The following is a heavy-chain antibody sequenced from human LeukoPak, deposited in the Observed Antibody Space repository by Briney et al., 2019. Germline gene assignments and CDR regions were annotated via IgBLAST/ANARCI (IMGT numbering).Heavy chain of an antibody. CDR1: GFTFSNAC. J-gene: IGHJ4*02. Sequence: GGSLRLSCAASGFTFSNACMSWVRQAPGKGLEWVGHIKGKTDGGTTDYAAPVQGRFTILRDDSKNTLFLQMNSLKTEDTAVYYCTTGTWIQLWLADYWGQGTLVTVSS. V-gene: IGHV3-15*01. D-gene: IGHD5-18*01. CDR2: IKGKTDGGTT. CDR3: TTGTWIQLWLADY.